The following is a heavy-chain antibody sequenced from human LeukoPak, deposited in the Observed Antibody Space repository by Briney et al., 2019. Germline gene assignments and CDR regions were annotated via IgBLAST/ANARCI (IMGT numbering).Heavy chain of an antibody. D-gene: IGHD2-21*02. CDR1: GYTFTSYA. J-gene: IGHJ4*02. Sequence: ASVKVTCKASGYTFTSYAMNWVRQAPGQGLEWMGWINTNTGNPTYAQGFTGRFVFSLDTSVSTAYLQISSLKAEDTAVYYCARVVGCGGDCYSGISDYWAQGTLVTVSS. V-gene: IGHV7-4-1*02. CDR2: INTNTGNP. CDR3: ARVVGCGGDCYSGISDY.